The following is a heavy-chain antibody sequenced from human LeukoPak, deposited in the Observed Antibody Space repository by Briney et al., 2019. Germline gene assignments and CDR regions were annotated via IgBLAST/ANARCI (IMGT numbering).Heavy chain of an antibody. CDR2: IYPGDSDT. CDR1: GYSFTSYW. J-gene: IGHJ4*02. Sequence: GESLKVSCKGSGYSFTSYWIGWVRQMPGKGLEWMGIIYPGDSDTRYSPSFQGQVTISADKSIYTAYLQWSSLKASDTAMYYCARTRNYYDSSGKFDYWGQGTLVTVSS. D-gene: IGHD3-22*01. V-gene: IGHV5-51*01. CDR3: ARTRNYYDSSGKFDY.